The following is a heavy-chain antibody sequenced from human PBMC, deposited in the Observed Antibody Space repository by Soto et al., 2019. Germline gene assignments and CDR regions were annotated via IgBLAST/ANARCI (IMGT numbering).Heavy chain of an antibody. CDR1: GFTFSSYA. Sequence: LRLSCAASGFTFSSYAMSWVRQAPGKGLEWVSAISGSGGSTYYADSVKGRFTISRDNSKNTLYLQMNSLRAEDTAVYYCAKDKATTYYDSSGGGFDPWGQGTLVTVSS. CDR2: ISGSGGST. D-gene: IGHD3-22*01. V-gene: IGHV3-23*01. CDR3: AKDKATTYYDSSGGGFDP. J-gene: IGHJ5*02.